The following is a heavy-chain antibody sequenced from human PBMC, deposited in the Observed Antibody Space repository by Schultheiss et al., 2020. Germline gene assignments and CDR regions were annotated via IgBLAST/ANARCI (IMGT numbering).Heavy chain of an antibody. CDR1: GFTFSNAW. V-gene: IGHV3-30*03. CDR2: ISYDGSNK. Sequence: GGSLRLSCAASGFTFSNAWMSWVRQAPGKGLEWVAVISYDGSNKYYADSVKGRFTISRDNSKNTLYLQMNSLRAEDTALYHCAREGAVAGTGDYWGQGTLVTVSS. D-gene: IGHD6-19*01. J-gene: IGHJ4*02. CDR3: AREGAVAGTGDY.